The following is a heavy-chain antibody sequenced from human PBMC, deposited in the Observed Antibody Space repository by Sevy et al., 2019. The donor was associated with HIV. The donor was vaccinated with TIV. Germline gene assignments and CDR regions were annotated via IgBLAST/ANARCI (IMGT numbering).Heavy chain of an antibody. Sequence: GGSLRLSCAASGFTLSSYSMNWVRQAPGKGLEWLSYISSSSSTIYYADSVKGRFTISRDNSKNSLYLQMTSLRDEDTAVYYCARAPKDYDSNGYRLAFDIWGQGTMVTVSS. CDR3: ARAPKDYDSNGYRLAFDI. CDR2: ISSSSSTI. CDR1: GFTLSSYS. V-gene: IGHV3-48*02. D-gene: IGHD3-22*01. J-gene: IGHJ3*02.